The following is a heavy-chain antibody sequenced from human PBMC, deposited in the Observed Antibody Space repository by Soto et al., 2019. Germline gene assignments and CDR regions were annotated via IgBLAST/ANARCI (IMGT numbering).Heavy chain of an antibody. D-gene: IGHD2-2*01. V-gene: IGHV3-23*01. CDR3: AKEEIVVVPAAPGGAFDI. CDR1: VFTFSSYA. J-gene: IGHJ3*02. CDR2: ISGSGGST. Sequence: GGSLRLSCAASVFTFSSYAMSWVRQAPGKGLEWVSAISGSGGSTYYADSVKGRFTISRDNSKNTLYLQMNSLRAEDTAVYYCAKEEIVVVPAAPGGAFDIWGQGTMVTVSS.